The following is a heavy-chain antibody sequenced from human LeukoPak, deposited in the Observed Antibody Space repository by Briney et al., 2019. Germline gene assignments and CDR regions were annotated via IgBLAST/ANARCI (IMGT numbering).Heavy chain of an antibody. CDR2: ISSGGTIT. J-gene: IGHJ4*02. V-gene: IGHV3-48*03. D-gene: IGHD3-22*01. CDR3: ARVSSSAYYPYGY. Sequence: PGGSLRLSCAASGFTFSDYEMNWVSQPPGRGLEWVAHISSGGTITYYTDSVKGRSTISRDNAKHSLYLQMSSLIAEDTAVYYCARVSSSAYYPYGYWGQGTLVTVSS. CDR1: GFTFSDYE.